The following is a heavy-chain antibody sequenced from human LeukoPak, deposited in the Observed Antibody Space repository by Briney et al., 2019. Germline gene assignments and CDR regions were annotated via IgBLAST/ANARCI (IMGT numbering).Heavy chain of an antibody. V-gene: IGHV3-48*04. CDR3: ARGYGDYAY. D-gene: IGHD4-17*01. Sequence: GGSLRLSCAASGFTFSSNGMNWVRQAPGKGLEWVSYISATGGTIYYADSVKGRFTISRDNAKNSLYLQMNSLRAEDTAVYYCARGYGDYAYWGQGTLVTVSS. CDR2: ISATGGTI. CDR1: GFTFSSNG. J-gene: IGHJ4*02.